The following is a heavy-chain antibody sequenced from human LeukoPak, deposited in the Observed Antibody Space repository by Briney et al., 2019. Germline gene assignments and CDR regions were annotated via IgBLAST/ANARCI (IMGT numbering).Heavy chain of an antibody. CDR1: GFTFSSYS. J-gene: IGHJ6*02. D-gene: IGHD6-19*01. CDR3: ARAYSSGWYTYGMDV. CDR2: ISSYNSYI. Sequence: GRSLRLSCAASGFTFSSYSMNWVRKAPGQGLEWVSFISSYNSYIYYADSVKGRFTITRDNAKISLYLQMNSLRAEDTAVYYCARAYSSGWYTYGMDVWGQGTTVTVSS. V-gene: IGHV3-21*01.